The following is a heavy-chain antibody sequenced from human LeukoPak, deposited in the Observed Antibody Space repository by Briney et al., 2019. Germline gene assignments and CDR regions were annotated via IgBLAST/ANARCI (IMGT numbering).Heavy chain of an antibody. J-gene: IGHJ5*01. CDR3: ASSPRLTTSWFLFDS. CDR1: GGSFSSGIYY. Sequence: SETLSLTCTVSGGSFSSGIYYWAWIRQTPGKGLEWVGYIYYSGSTNYNPSLKSRVTISVDTSKNQFSLRLSSVTAADTAVYYCASSPRLTTSWFLFDSWGHGTLVTVSS. CDR2: IYYSGST. D-gene: IGHD2-2*01. V-gene: IGHV4-61*01.